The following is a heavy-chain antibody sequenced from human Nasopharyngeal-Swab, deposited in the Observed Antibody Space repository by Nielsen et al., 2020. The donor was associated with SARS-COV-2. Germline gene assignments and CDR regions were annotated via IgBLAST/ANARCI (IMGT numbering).Heavy chain of an antibody. CDR3: ARDQIPSYYYDSSGPNQIDY. CDR2: ISYDGSNK. J-gene: IGHJ4*02. Sequence: GESLKISCAASGFTFSSYGMHWVRQAPGKGLEWVAVISYDGSNKYYADSMKGRFTISRDNSKNTLYLQMNSLRAEDTAVYYCARDQIPSYYYDSSGPNQIDYWGQGTLVTVSS. V-gene: IGHV3-30*03. D-gene: IGHD3-22*01. CDR1: GFTFSSYG.